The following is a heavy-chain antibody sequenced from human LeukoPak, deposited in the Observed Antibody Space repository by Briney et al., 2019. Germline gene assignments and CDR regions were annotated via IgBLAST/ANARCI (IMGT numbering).Heavy chain of an antibody. CDR2: ISAYNGDK. CDR1: GYTFNRHG. Sequence: AASVKVSCKASGYTFNRHGISWARQAPGQGLEWMGWISAYNGDKKYAQKFQGRVTLTIDTSTSTAYMELRSLRSDDTAMYYCARDPSNTSGYYIYFEYWGQGTLVTVSS. V-gene: IGHV1-18*01. D-gene: IGHD6-19*01. J-gene: IGHJ4*02. CDR3: ARDPSNTSGYYIYFEY.